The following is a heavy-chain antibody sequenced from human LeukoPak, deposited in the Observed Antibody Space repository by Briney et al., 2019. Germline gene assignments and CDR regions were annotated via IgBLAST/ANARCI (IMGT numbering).Heavy chain of an antibody. Sequence: SETLSLTCTVSGGSISSSSYYWGWIRQPPEKGLEWIGSIYYSGSTYYNPSLKSRVTISVDTSKNQFSLKLSSVTAADTAVYYCARHRQRYSSSWYFDYWGQGTLVTVSS. CDR3: ARHRQRYSSSWYFDY. J-gene: IGHJ4*02. CDR2: IYYSGST. D-gene: IGHD6-13*01. V-gene: IGHV4-39*01. CDR1: GGSISSSSYY.